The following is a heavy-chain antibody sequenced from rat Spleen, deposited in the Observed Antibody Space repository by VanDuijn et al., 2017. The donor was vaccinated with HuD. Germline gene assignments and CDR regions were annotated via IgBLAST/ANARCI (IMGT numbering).Heavy chain of an antibody. CDR1: GYTFTSYD. Sequence: QVQLQQSGAELAKPGSSVKISCKASGYTFTSYDISWIKQTTGQGLEHIGYINTGGGGTYYNEKFKGKATLTVDKSSSTAFMQLSSLTPEDTAVYYCASLDYYSTHGFAYWGQGTLVTVSS. J-gene: IGHJ3*01. CDR3: ASLDYYSTHGFAY. D-gene: IGHD1-2*01. V-gene: IGHV1-57*01. CDR2: INTGGGGT.